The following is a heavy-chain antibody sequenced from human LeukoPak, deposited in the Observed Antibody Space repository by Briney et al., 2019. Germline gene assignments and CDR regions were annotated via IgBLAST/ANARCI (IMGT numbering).Heavy chain of an antibody. J-gene: IGHJ5*02. D-gene: IGHD3-16*02. Sequence: GASVKVSCKASGYTFTSYGLNWVRQAPGQGLEWMGWISAYNGNTNYAQKLQGRVTMTTDTSTSTAYMEVRSLRPDDTAVYYCARDKLGLGELSLYDQWGQGTLVTVFS. CDR3: ARDKLGLGELSLYDQ. V-gene: IGHV1-18*01. CDR1: GYTFTSYG. CDR2: ISAYNGNT.